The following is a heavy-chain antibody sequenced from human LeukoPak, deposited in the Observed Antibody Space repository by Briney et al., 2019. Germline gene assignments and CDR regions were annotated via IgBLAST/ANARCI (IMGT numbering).Heavy chain of an antibody. J-gene: IGHJ3*02. Sequence: SETLSLTCTVSGGSISSYYWSWIRQPPGKGLEWIGYIYYSGSTNYNPSLKSRVTISVDTSKNQFFLKLSSVTAADTAVYYCATAISEFDAFDIWGQGTMVTVSS. V-gene: IGHV4-59*01. CDR2: IYYSGST. CDR1: GGSISSYY. CDR3: ATAISEFDAFDI. D-gene: IGHD2-2*01.